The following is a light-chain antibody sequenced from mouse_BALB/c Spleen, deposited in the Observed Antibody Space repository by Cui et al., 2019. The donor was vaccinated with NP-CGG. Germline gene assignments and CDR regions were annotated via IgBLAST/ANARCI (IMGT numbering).Light chain of an antibody. J-gene: IGKJ5*01. CDR3: QQWSSNPPIT. CDR1: SSVSSSY. V-gene: IGKV4-79*01. CDR2: SIS. Sequence: QIVLTQSPAIMSASPGERVTMTCNASSSVSSSYLYWYQQKSGSSPKLWIYSISSLTSGVPARFSGSGSRTSYSLTINSMEAEDAATYYCQQWSSNPPITFGAGTELELK.